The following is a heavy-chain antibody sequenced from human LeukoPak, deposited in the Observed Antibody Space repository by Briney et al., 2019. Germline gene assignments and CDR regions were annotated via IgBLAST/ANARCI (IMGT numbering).Heavy chain of an antibody. D-gene: IGHD3-22*01. J-gene: IGHJ4*02. Sequence: PGGSLRLSCAASGFTFDDYGMSWVRQAPGKGLEWASGINWNGGSTGYADSVKGRFTISRDNAKNSLYLQMNSLRAEDTALYYCARVTAYYDSSGYSGYYYFDYWGQGTLVTVSS. CDR2: INWNGGST. CDR3: ARVTAYYDSSGYSGYYYFDY. CDR1: GFTFDDYG. V-gene: IGHV3-20*04.